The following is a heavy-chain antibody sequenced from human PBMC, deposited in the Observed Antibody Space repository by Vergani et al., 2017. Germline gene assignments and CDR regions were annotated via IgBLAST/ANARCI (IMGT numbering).Heavy chain of an antibody. J-gene: IGHJ4*02. CDR1: GFTFSSYS. Sequence: EVQLVESGGGLVQPGGSLRLSCAASGFTFSSYSMNWVRQAPGKGLEWVSSISSSSSYIYYADSVKGRFTISRDNAKNSLYLQRNSLRAEDTAVYCCARRPVAGNFDYWGQGTLVTVSS. CDR2: ISSSSSYI. V-gene: IGHV3-21*01. CDR3: ARRPVAGNFDY. D-gene: IGHD6-19*01.